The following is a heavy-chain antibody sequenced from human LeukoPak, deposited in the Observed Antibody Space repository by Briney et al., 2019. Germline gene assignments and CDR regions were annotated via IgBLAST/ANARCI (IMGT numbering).Heavy chain of an antibody. CDR1: GGSISSYY. J-gene: IGHJ6*03. CDR3: TRGSIAYYYMDV. Sequence: SETLSLTCTVSGGSISSYYWSWIRQPPGKGLGWIGNIYYSGSTNYNPSLKSRVTISVDTSKNQFSLKLSSVTAADTAVYYCTRGSIAYYYMDVWGKGTTVTISS. D-gene: IGHD3-22*01. V-gene: IGHV4-59*01. CDR2: IYYSGST.